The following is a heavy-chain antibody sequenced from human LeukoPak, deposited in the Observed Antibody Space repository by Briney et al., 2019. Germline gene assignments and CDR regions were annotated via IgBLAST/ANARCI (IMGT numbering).Heavy chain of an antibody. Sequence: GGSLRLSCAASGFTFSDFAMNWVRQAPGKGLEWVTAISGNGGSTYYADSVKGRFSISRDNAKNSLYLQMNSLRAEDTAVYYCARSDSSGYFGFDWGQGTLVTVSS. CDR1: GFTFSDFA. CDR2: ISGNGGST. D-gene: IGHD3-22*01. J-gene: IGHJ4*02. CDR3: ARSDSSGYFGFD. V-gene: IGHV3-23*01.